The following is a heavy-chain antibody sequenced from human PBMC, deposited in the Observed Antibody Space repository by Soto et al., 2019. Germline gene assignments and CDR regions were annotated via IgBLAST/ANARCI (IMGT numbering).Heavy chain of an antibody. J-gene: IGHJ6*02. Sequence: ASVKVSCKASGYTFTSYAMHWVRQAPGQRLEWMGWINAGNGNAKYSQKFQGRVTITRDTSASTAYMELSSLRSEDTAVYYCASSYSNYALIDYYYYGMDVWGQGTTVTVSS. D-gene: IGHD4-4*01. CDR1: GYTFTSYA. CDR3: ASSYSNYALIDYYYYGMDV. V-gene: IGHV1-3*01. CDR2: INAGNGNA.